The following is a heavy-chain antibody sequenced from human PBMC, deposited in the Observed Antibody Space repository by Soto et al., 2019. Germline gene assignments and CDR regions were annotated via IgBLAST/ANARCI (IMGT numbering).Heavy chain of an antibody. D-gene: IGHD3-9*01. CDR1: GYTFTSYG. V-gene: IGHV1-18*04. CDR3: ARDMRGRNFDWLAHDAFDI. Sequence: ASVKVSCKASGYTFTSYGISWVRQAPGQGLEWMGWISAYNGNTNYAQKLQGRVTMTTDTSTRTAYMELRSLRSDDTAVYYCARDMRGRNFDWLAHDAFDIWRQGTMLTVSS. J-gene: IGHJ3*02. CDR2: ISAYNGNT.